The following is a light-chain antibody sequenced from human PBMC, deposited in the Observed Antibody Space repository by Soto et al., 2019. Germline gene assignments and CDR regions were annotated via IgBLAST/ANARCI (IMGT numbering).Light chain of an antibody. CDR3: QQRDSWPRT. J-gene: IGKJ1*01. CDR2: DTS. CDR1: QRISRS. Sequence: EIVLTQSPATLYLSPGERATLSCRASQRISRSLAWYQHKPGQAPRLLIFDTSNRATGIPARFSGSGSGTDFTLTISSLEPEDFAIYYCQQRDSWPRTFGQGTKVEIK. V-gene: IGKV3-11*01.